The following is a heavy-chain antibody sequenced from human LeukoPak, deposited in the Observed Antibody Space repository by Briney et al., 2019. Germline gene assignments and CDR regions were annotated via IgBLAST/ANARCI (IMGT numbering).Heavy chain of an antibody. Sequence: ASVKVSCKASGGTFTSYDINWVRQATGQGLEWMGWMNPNSGNTGYAQKFQGRVTITRNTSISTAYMELSSLRSEDTAVYYCARNGYYYDSSGYYLGWYFDYWGQGTLVTVSS. CDR1: GGTFTSYD. CDR2: MNPNSGNT. J-gene: IGHJ4*02. D-gene: IGHD3-22*01. CDR3: ARNGYYYDSSGYYLGWYFDY. V-gene: IGHV1-8*03.